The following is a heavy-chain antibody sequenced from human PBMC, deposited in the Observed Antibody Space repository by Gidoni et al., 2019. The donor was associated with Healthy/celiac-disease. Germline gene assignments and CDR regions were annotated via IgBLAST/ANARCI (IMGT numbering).Heavy chain of an antibody. Sequence: QVQLQQCGAGLFTPSATLSLTCAVSGGSFSGYYWSWISQPPGKGLEWMGEINHSGSTNSNPSLKSRVIISVETSKNQFSLKLSSVTAADTAVYYCARRGAMVRGVITMGYFDLWGRGTLVTVSS. V-gene: IGHV4-34*01. D-gene: IGHD3-10*01. CDR2: INHSGST. CDR1: GGSFSGYY. J-gene: IGHJ2*01. CDR3: ARRGAMVRGVITMGYFDL.